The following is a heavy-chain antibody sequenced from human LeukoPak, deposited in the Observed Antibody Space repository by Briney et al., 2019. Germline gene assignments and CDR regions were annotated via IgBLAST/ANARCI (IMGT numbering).Heavy chain of an antibody. Sequence: GGSLRLSCAASGFTFSSSAMNWVRQAPGKGLEWVAYISNSGSGIYYADSVKGRFTISRDNSKNTLYLQMNSLRAEDTAVYYCAKDMRHTDYWGQGTLVTVSS. CDR1: GFTFSSSA. D-gene: IGHD2-21*01. V-gene: IGHV3-48*01. J-gene: IGHJ4*02. CDR2: ISNSGSGI. CDR3: AKDMRHTDY.